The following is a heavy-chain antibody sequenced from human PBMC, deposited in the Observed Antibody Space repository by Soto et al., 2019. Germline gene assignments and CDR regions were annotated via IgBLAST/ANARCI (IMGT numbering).Heavy chain of an antibody. J-gene: IGHJ6*02. D-gene: IGHD2-21*02. CDR3: AKAYCGGDCYPYYYCYYGMDV. CDR2: ISWNSGSI. V-gene: IGHV3-9*01. CDR1: GFTFDDYA. Sequence: GGSLRLSCAASGFTFDDYAMHWVRQAPGKGLEWVSGISWNSGSIGYADSVKGRFTISRDNAKNSLYLQMNSLRAEDTALYYCAKAYCGGDCYPYYYCYYGMDVWGQGTTVTVS.